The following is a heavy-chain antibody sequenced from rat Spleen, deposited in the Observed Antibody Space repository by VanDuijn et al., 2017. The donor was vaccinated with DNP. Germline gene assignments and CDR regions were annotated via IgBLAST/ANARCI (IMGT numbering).Heavy chain of an antibody. D-gene: IGHD4-3*01. CDR1: GFSLTTYN. CDR3: ARDLIIRDTTSDMDV. V-gene: IGHV2-41*01. CDR2: IWKNGAT. J-gene: IGHJ4*01. Sequence: QVQLKESGPGLVQPSQTLSLTCTVAGFSLTTYNVHWVRQPPGKGLEWMGVIWKNGATRYNSALKSRLTIIKGNSKSQVFLKLNSLQTEDTATYYCARDLIIRDTTSDMDVWGQGTSVTVSS.